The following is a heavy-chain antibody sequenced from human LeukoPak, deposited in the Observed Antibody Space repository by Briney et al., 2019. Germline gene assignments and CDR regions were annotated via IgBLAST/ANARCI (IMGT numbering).Heavy chain of an antibody. CDR2: ISGSGGST. D-gene: IGHD4-17*01. CDR3: AKGVHDYGDPIDY. CDR1: GFTFSSYA. V-gene: IGHV3-23*01. J-gene: IGHJ4*02. Sequence: GGSLRLSCAASGFTFSSYAMSWVRQAPGKGLEWVSAISGSGGSTYYADSMKGRFTISRDNSKNTLYLQMNSLRAEDTAVYYCAKGVHDYGDPIDYWGQGTLVTVSS.